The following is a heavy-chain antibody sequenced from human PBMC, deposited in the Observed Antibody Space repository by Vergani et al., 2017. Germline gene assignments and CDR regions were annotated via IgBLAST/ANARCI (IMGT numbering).Heavy chain of an antibody. J-gene: IGHJ4*02. CDR1: GFTFSSYA. Sequence: QVQLVESGGGVVQPGRSLRLSCAASGFTFSSYAMHWVRQAPGKGLEWVAVISYDGSNKYYADSVKGRFTISRDNSKNTLYLQMNSLRAEDTAVYYCAKDRRSSGWYYFDYWGQGTLVTVSS. CDR3: AKDRRSSGWYYFDY. V-gene: IGHV3-30-3*01. CDR2: ISYDGSNK. D-gene: IGHD6-19*01.